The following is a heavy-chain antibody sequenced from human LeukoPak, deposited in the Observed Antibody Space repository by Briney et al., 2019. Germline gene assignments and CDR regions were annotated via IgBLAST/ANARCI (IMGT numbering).Heavy chain of an antibody. J-gene: IGHJ4*02. Sequence: PSQTLSLTCTVSGGSISSGGYYWSWIRQHPGKGLEWIGHIYYSGTSFYNPSLTSRVTISVDTSKNQFSLKLTSVNDADTAVYYCARIERSSYSLGFDYWGQGTLVTVSS. CDR2: IYYSGTS. D-gene: IGHD6-6*01. V-gene: IGHV4-31*03. CDR3: ARIERSSYSLGFDY. CDR1: GGSISSGGYY.